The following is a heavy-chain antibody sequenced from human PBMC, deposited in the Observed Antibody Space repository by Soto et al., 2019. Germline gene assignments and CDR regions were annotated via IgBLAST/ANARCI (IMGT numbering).Heavy chain of an antibody. Sequence: SETLSPTCGVSGDSISSSYYWGWIRQPPGKGLEWIGSIYHSGSTYYNPSLKSRVTISVDTSKNQFSLKLSSVTAGDTAVYHCARVGGGTSGGLVDYWGQGTLVTVSS. D-gene: IGHD3-10*01. CDR3: ARVGGGTSGGLVDY. V-gene: IGHV4-38-2*01. J-gene: IGHJ4*02. CDR2: IYHSGST. CDR1: GDSISSSYY.